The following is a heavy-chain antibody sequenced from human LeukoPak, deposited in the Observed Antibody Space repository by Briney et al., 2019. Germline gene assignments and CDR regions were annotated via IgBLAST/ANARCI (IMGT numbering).Heavy chain of an antibody. D-gene: IGHD3-9*01. CDR1: GGSIRSQNYF. J-gene: IGHJ6*03. CDR2: ISQSGST. CDR3: ARLLSYDILTDNYYKYYMDV. V-gene: IGHV4-39*01. Sequence: PSETLSLPCTVSGGSIRSQNYFWRWVRLPPGEDLEWIGGISQSGSTSYNPSLKSRVTMFVDTSMNQFALKVASVPAADMAVYYCARLLSYDILTDNYYKYYMDVWGKGTTVTVSS.